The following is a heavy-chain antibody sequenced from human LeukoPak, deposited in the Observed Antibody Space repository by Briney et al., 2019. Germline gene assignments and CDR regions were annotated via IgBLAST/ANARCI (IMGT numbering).Heavy chain of an antibody. V-gene: IGHV1-2*02. CDR3: ARVGFRVPAAMVPSY. Sequence: GASVKVSCKASGYTFTGYYMHWVRQAPGQGLEWMGWINPNSGGTNYAQKFQGRVTMTRDTSISAAYMELSRLRSDDTAVYYCARVGFRVPAAMVPSYWGQGTLVTVSS. CDR1: GYTFTGYY. D-gene: IGHD2-2*01. CDR2: INPNSGGT. J-gene: IGHJ4*02.